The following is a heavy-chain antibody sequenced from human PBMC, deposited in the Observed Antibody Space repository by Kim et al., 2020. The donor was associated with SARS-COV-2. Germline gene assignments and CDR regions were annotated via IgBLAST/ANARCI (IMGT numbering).Heavy chain of an antibody. CDR2: ISSGSSII. CDR1: GFTFSSYS. D-gene: IGHD1-26*01. CDR3: AREGDSVGPGFDY. J-gene: IGHJ4*02. V-gene: IGHV3-48*02. Sequence: GGSLRLSCAPSGFTFSSYSMNWVRQAPGKGLEWVSYISSGSSIIYYADSVKGRFTISRDNAKNSLYLQMNSLRDEDTAVYYCAREGDSVGPGFDYWGQGTLVTVSS.